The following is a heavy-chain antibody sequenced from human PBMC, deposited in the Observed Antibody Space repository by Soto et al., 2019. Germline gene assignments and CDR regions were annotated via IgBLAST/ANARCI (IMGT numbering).Heavy chain of an antibody. CDR2: IYHSGST. D-gene: IGHD2-21*02. CDR1: GGSISSGGYS. J-gene: IGHJ4*02. Sequence: QLQLQESGSGLVKPSQTLSLTCAVSGGSISSGGYSWSWIRQPPGKCLEWIGYIYHSGSTYYNPALKSRGTISVDRAKNQFSLKLSSVTAADTAVYYCARVSMTAFDYWGQGTLVTVSS. V-gene: IGHV4-30-2*01. CDR3: ARVSMTAFDY.